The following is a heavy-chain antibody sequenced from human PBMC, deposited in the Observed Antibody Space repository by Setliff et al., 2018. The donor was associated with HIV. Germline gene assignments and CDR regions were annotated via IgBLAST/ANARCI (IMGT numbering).Heavy chain of an antibody. Sequence: PSETLSLTCTVSGGSISSSSYYWGWIRQPPGKGLEWIGNIHYGGFFWYSPSLKSRLTISVDTSKNHFSLELRSVTAADTAVYYCARVITMVWTTFDPWGQGTLVTVSS. J-gene: IGHJ5*02. CDR3: ARVITMVWTTFDP. CDR2: IHYGGFF. CDR1: GGSISSSSYY. D-gene: IGHD3-10*01. V-gene: IGHV4-39*07.